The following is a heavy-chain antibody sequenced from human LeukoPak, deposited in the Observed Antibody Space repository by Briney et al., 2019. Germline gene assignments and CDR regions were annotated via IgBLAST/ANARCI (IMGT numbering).Heavy chain of an antibody. Sequence: SETLSLTCTVSGGSISHSYWSWIRQSPGKGLEWIGRIYTSGSTNYNPSLKSRVTMSVDTSKNQFSLKLSSVTAADTAVYYCARDQAVAGTSHFVYWGQGTLVTVSS. CDR1: GGSISHSY. D-gene: IGHD6-19*01. CDR2: IYTSGST. V-gene: IGHV4-4*07. J-gene: IGHJ4*02. CDR3: ARDQAVAGTSHFVY.